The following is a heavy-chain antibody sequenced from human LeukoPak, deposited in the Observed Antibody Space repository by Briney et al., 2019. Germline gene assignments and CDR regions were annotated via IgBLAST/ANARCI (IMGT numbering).Heavy chain of an antibody. CDR1: GVSISNYY. CDR3: TRGTVTTAYFDY. CDR2: IHIRGGT. Sequence: AETLSLTCTVSGVSISNYYWSWIRQPPAKGLEWIGYIHIRGGTKYNPSLKSRVTMSVDTSKNTFSLKVNSLTAADTAVYYCTRGTVTTAYFDYWGQGTLVTVSS. J-gene: IGHJ4*02. D-gene: IGHD4-17*01. V-gene: IGHV4-59*01.